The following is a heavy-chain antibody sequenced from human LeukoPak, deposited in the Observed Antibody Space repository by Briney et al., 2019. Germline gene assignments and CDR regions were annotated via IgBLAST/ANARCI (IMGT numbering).Heavy chain of an antibody. Sequence: SETLSLTCTVSGGSISSYYWSWIRQPAGKGLEWIGRIYTSGSTNYNPSLKSRVTMSVDTSKNQFSLKLSSVTAADTAVYYCARENYDFWKSLIDYWGQGTLVTASS. V-gene: IGHV4-4*07. CDR2: IYTSGST. D-gene: IGHD3-3*01. CDR3: ARENYDFWKSLIDY. J-gene: IGHJ4*02. CDR1: GGSISSYY.